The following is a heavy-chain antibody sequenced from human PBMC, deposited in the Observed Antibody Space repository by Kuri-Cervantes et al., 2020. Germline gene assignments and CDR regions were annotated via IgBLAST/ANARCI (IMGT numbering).Heavy chain of an antibody. CDR1: GGSISGYY. CDR2: IYYSGST. D-gene: IGHD3-10*01. Sequence: SETLSPTCIVSGGSISGYYWSWIRQPPGKGLEYIGYIYYSGSTNYNPPLKSRVTISVDTSKIQFSLRLSSVTAADTAVYYCARMTHLLSGFDPWGQGTPVTVSS. J-gene: IGHJ5*02. CDR3: ARMTHLLSGFDP. V-gene: IGHV4-59*01.